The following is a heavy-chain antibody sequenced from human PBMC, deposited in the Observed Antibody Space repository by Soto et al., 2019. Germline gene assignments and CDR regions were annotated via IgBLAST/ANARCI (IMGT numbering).Heavy chain of an antibody. CDR1: GGSISHVYYY. Sequence: QVQLQESGPGLLKPSQTLSLTCAVSGGSISHVYYYWSWIRQLPDTGLEWIGQIYTGGSTYNNSSLTSRVTISVDTSRNQFPLQQTSVSAADTADYYCVTGPLGDKVDSWRQGTLVTVSS. CDR3: VTGPLGDKVDS. CDR2: IYTGGST. D-gene: IGHD3-16*01. V-gene: IGHV4-30-4*01. J-gene: IGHJ4*02.